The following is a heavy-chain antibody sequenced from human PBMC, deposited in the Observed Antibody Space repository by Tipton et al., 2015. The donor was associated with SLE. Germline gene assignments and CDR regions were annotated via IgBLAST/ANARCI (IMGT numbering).Heavy chain of an antibody. CDR2: IRGSGNTT. CDR3: ARGEGHYGGNSA. V-gene: IGHV3-23*01. CDR1: GFTFSSYA. J-gene: IGHJ3*01. D-gene: IGHD4-23*01. Sequence: GSLRLSCAASGFTFSSYAMSWVRQAPGKGLEWVSSIRGSGNTTYYADSVKGRFTISRDNSKNTVYLQMNSLRAEDTAVYYCARGEGHYGGNSAWGQGTMVTVSS.